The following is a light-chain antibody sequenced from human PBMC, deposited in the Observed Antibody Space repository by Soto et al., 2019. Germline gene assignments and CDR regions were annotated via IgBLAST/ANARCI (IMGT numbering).Light chain of an antibody. V-gene: IGKV3-20*01. CDR1: QSVRSTY. CDR2: GAS. Sequence: EIVLTQSPGTLSLSPGERATLSCRASQSVRSTYLARYQQKPGQAPRLLIYGASKRESGVPDRFSGGGSGTDFTLTISSLEPEDFAVYYCQQYSGSVTFGGGTKVDIK. J-gene: IGKJ4*01. CDR3: QQYSGSVT.